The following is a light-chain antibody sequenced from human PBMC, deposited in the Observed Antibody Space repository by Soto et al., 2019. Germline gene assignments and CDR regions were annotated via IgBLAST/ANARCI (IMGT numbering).Light chain of an antibody. CDR3: QQDNNWPPWT. J-gene: IGKJ1*01. V-gene: IGKV3-15*01. Sequence: ILMTQSPATLSVSPGERATLSCRASQSVSNSLAWYQQKPGQAPRLLIYDASTRATGIPARFSGSGSGTECTLPISGLQSEDFAVYYCQQDNNWPPWTFGQGTKVEIK. CDR1: QSVSNS. CDR2: DAS.